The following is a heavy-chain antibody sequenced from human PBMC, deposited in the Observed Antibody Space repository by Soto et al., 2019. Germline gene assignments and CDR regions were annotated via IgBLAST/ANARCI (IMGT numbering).Heavy chain of an antibody. CDR1: GGSISSGDYY. CDR3: ARDYSSGYSFGWFDP. D-gene: IGHD3-22*01. V-gene: IGHV4-30-4*01. J-gene: IGHJ5*02. Sequence: PSETLSLTCTVSGGSISSGDYYWSWIRQPPGKGLEWIGYIYYSGSTYHNPSLKSRVTISVDTSKNQFSLKLSSVTAADTAVYYCARDYSSGYSFGWFDPWGQGTLVTVSS. CDR2: IYYSGST.